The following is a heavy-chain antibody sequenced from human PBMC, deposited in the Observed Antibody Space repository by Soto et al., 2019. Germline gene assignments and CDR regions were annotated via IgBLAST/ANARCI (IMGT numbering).Heavy chain of an antibody. CDR1: GGTFSSQT. D-gene: IGHD1-1*01. Sequence: QVQLVQSGAEVKEPGSSVKVSCKVSGGTFSSQTINWVRQVPGQGLEWMGSVIPIIGEGKYAQSFLGRVTIPADRSRRTAYMELGSRRSEDRAVYYCARPAVNDLDADSSAFDIWGQGTMVTVSS. CDR3: ARPAVNDLDADSSAFDI. V-gene: IGHV1-69*02. J-gene: IGHJ3*02. CDR2: VIPIIGEG.